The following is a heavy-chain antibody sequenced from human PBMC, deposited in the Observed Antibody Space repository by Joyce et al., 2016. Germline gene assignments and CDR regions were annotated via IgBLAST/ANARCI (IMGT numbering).Heavy chain of an antibody. Sequence: QVQLQESGPGVVKPSETLSLTCSVSGDTIKHYFWSWLRQPAGKGLEWLGRIYIGGTTNYNPSVKSRVTMSLDTSKNKFSLKLSSVTAADTAVYYCARGNYGDYVRYFDAWGQGILVTVSS. J-gene: IGHJ4*02. D-gene: IGHD4-17*01. CDR3: ARGNYGDYVRYFDA. CDR1: GDTIKHYF. CDR2: IYIGGTT. V-gene: IGHV4-4*07.